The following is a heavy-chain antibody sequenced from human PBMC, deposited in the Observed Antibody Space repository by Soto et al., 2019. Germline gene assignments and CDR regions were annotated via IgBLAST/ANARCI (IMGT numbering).Heavy chain of an antibody. CDR3: ARHSYAAGGLLGV. D-gene: IGHD3-10*01. J-gene: IGHJ6*04. Sequence: PSETLSLTCTVSGGSISRYYWSWIRQPPGKGLEWIEYIYYSGSTNYNPSLKSRVTISVDTSKNQFSLKLSSVTAADSAVYYCARHSYAAGGLLGVWGKGTTVTVSS. CDR1: GGSISRYY. V-gene: IGHV4-59*08. CDR2: IYYSGST.